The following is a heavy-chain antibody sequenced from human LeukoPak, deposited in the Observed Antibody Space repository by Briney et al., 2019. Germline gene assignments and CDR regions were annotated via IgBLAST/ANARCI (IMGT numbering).Heavy chain of an antibody. CDR1: GGSFSGYY. Sequence: SETLSLTRAVYGGSFSGYYWSWIRQPSGKGLEWIGEINHSGSTNYNPSLKSRVTISVDTSKNQFSLKLSSVTAADTAVYYCARGRGSGSSYFDYWGQGTLVTVSS. CDR3: ARGRGSGSSYFDY. CDR2: INHSGST. J-gene: IGHJ4*02. D-gene: IGHD3-10*01. V-gene: IGHV4-34*01.